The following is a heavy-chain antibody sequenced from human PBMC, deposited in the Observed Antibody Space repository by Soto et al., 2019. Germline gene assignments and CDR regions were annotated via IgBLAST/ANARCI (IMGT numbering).Heavy chain of an antibody. D-gene: IGHD4-17*01. CDR2: ISWNSGSI. CDR1: GFTFSSYG. Sequence: VPLVESGGGVVQPGRSLRLSCAASGFTFSSYGMHWVRQAPGKGLEWVSGISWNSGSIGYADSVKGRFTISRDNAKNSLYLQMNSLRAEDTALYYCAKDIKPDDYGDSAAFDIWGQGTMVTVSS. V-gene: IGHV3-9*01. J-gene: IGHJ3*02. CDR3: AKDIKPDDYGDSAAFDI.